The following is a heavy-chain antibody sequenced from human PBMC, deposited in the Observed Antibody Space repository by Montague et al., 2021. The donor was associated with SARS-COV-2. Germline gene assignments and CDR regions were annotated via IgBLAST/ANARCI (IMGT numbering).Heavy chain of an antibody. CDR1: GGSFSGYY. CDR3: ARDGRRLYTYGSLDY. CDR2: INHSGST. J-gene: IGHJ4*02. V-gene: IGHV4-34*01. D-gene: IGHD5-18*01. Sequence: SETLSLTCAVYGGSFSGYYWNWIRQPPGKGLEWIGEINHSGSTNYNPSLKSRVTMSVDTSKNQFSLKVNSVTVADTAMYFCARDGRRLYTYGSLDYWGQGILVTVSS.